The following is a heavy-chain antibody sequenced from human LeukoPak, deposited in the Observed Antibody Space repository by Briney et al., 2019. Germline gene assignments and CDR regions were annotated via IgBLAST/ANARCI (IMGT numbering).Heavy chain of an antibody. CDR3: AKCSTSAYTTGWCNWIDP. CDR1: GFTFSSYS. J-gene: IGHJ5*02. V-gene: IGHV3-21*01. D-gene: IGHD6-19*01. Sequence: GGSLRLSCAASGFTFSSYSMNWVRQAPGKGLEWVSSISSSSSYIYYADSVKGRFTISRDNAKNSLYLQMNSLRAEDTAVYYCAKCSTSAYTTGWCNWIDPWGQGTLVTVSS. CDR2: ISSSSSYI.